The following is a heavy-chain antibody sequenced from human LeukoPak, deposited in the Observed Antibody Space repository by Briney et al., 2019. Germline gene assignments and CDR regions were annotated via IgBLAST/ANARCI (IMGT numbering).Heavy chain of an antibody. V-gene: IGHV4-59*12. D-gene: IGHD6-19*01. CDR1: GGSISSYY. J-gene: IGHJ5*02. Sequence: SETLSLTCTVSGGSISSYYWSWIRQPPGKGLEWIGYIYHSGSTYYNPSLKSRVTISVDRSKNQFSLSLSSVTAADTAVYYCARSQSDWFDPWGQGTLVTVSS. CDR2: IYHSGST. CDR3: ARSQSDWFDP.